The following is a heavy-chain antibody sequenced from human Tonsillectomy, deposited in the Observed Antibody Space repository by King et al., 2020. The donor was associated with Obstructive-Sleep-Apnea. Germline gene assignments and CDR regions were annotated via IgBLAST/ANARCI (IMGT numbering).Heavy chain of an antibody. CDR3: ASLMVTTGDY. CDR2: INHSGGT. V-gene: IGHV4-34*01. J-gene: IGHJ4*02. D-gene: IGHD4-17*01. CDR1: GGSFSDYY. Sequence: VQLQQWGAGLLKPSETLSLTCAVYGGSFSDYYWSWIRQPPGKGLEWIGEINHSGGTNYNPSLKSRVTISVDTSKNTFSLRLSSVTAADTAVYYCASLMVTTGDYWGQGTLVTVSS.